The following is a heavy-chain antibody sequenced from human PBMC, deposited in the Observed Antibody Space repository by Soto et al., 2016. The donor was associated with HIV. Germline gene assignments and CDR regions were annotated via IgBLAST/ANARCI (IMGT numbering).Heavy chain of an antibody. D-gene: IGHD4-4*01. CDR2: IYTGGTT. CDR1: GFTVSANY. Sequence: EVQLVESGGDLVQPGKSLRLSCAASGFTVSANYMTWVRQAPGKGLEWVSIIYTGGTTYYADSVTDRFIISRDTSKNTLFLQMNNLRVEDTAVYFCARVMTKAHDYGNYEDTYYFDYWGQGTLVTVSS. V-gene: IGHV3-66*01. CDR3: ARVMTKAHDYGNYEDTYYFDY. J-gene: IGHJ4*01.